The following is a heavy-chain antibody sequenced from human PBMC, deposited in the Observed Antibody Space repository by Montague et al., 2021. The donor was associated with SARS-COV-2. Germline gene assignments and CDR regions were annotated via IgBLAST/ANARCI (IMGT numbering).Heavy chain of an antibody. V-gene: IGHV4-39*02. J-gene: IGHJ4*02. CDR1: GAPLTAGTYH. CDR2: IFHSGCA. D-gene: IGHD2-21*01. CDR3: VGDAYNPLDGN. Sequence: SETLSLTCTVSGAPLTAGTYHWAWIRQPPGQGLEWIGNIFHSGCASSNPSLKSRVTMSVDTSKKHFSLKLSSVTAAGTGVYYCVGDAYNPLDGNWGQGTLVTVSS.